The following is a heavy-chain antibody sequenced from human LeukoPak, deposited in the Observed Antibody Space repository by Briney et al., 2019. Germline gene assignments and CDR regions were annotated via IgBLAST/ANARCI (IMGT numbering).Heavy chain of an antibody. CDR1: GYTFSNYG. CDR3: ARHSGSGWQALGY. V-gene: IGHV1-18*04. J-gene: IGHJ4*02. D-gene: IGHD6-19*01. CDR2: TSYNGNT. Sequence: GASVKVSCKASGYTFSNYGISWVRQAPGLGREWMGWTSYNGNTNYAQKFQDRVTMTTDTSPTTAYMELRSLESDDTAVYYCARHSGSGWQALGYWGQGTLVTVSS.